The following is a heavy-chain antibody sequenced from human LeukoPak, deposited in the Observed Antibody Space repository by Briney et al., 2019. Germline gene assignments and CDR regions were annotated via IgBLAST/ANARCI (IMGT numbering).Heavy chain of an antibody. CDR1: GYTFTTYG. CDR3: ARVQYYYDSSGYMDY. J-gene: IGHJ4*02. V-gene: IGHV1-18*01. D-gene: IGHD3-22*01. Sequence: GASVKVSCKASGYTFTTYGITWVRQAPGQGLEWMGWISPHNNNTNHAQKLQGRVTMTTDTSTSTAYMELRSLRSDDTAVYYCARVQYYYDSSGYMDYWGQGTLVTVSS. CDR2: ISPHNNNT.